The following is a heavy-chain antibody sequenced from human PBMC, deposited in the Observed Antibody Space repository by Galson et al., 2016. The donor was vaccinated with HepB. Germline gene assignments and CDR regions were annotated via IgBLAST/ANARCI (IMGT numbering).Heavy chain of an antibody. CDR2: ISGTGGTT. CDR1: GFTFSNYA. CDR3: AKGDDFWSGYYGGL. D-gene: IGHD3-3*01. V-gene: IGHV3-23*01. Sequence: SLRLSCAASGFTFSNYAMSWVRQAPGKGLEWVSGISGTGGTTYYADSVKGRFTISRDNSKNTLYLRMNSLRAEDTAVYYCAKGDDFWSGYYGGLWGQGTLVTASS. J-gene: IGHJ4*02.